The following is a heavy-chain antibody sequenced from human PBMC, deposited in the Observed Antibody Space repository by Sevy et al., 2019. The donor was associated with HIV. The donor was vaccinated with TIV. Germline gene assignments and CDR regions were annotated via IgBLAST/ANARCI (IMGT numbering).Heavy chain of an antibody. CDR3: ARDQWGLVKSPDAFDI. CDR2: ISAYNGNT. D-gene: IGHD3-16*01. V-gene: IGHV1-18*04. Sequence: ASVKVSCKASGYTFTSYGISWVRQAPGQGLEWMGWISAYNGNTNYAQKLQGRDTMTTDTSTSTAYMGLRSLGSDDTAVYYCARDQWGLVKSPDAFDIWGQGTMVTVSS. CDR1: GYTFTSYG. J-gene: IGHJ3*02.